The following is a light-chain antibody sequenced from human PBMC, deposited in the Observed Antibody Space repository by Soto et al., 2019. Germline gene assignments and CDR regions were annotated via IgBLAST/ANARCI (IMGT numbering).Light chain of an antibody. Sequence: DVRMTQSPSSLSASVGDTITITCRASRTINTYLNWFQQKPGEPPRLLIYGASTLHDGVPSRFSGSGSGADFTITISGLQPEEFASYHCQQTYSDISFGGGTKV. CDR2: GAS. CDR3: QQTYSDIS. J-gene: IGKJ4*01. CDR1: RTINTY. V-gene: IGKV1-39*01.